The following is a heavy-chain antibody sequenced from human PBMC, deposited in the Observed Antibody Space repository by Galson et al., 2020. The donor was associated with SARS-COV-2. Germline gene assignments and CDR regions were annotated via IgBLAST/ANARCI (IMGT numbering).Heavy chain of an antibody. D-gene: IGHD4-17*01. CDR2: VNHVGSA. Sequence: SETLSLTCAVNGGSFSGYYWSWIRQPPGKGLEWIGEVNHVGSAKSSPSLKSRVIISLDTSKNHFSLILNSVTAADTAVYFCARGSTGTKFDYWGQVTLVAGSS. CDR3: ARGSTGTKFDY. CDR1: GGSFSGYY. J-gene: IGHJ4*02. V-gene: IGHV4-34*01.